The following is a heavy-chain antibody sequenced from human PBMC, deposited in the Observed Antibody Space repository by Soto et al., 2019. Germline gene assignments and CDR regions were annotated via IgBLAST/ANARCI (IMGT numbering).Heavy chain of an antibody. V-gene: IGHV3-23*05. Sequence: GGSLRLSCVASGFTFSTNDMTWVRQAPGKGLEWVSTIDGISTFSNYAASVEGRFTISRDNSRNTVYLQMNSLRADDTAVYFCAKNSGRFTAWGQGTLVTVSS. D-gene: IGHD3-10*01. J-gene: IGHJ5*02. CDR1: GFTFSTND. CDR3: AKNSGRFTA. CDR2: IDGISTFS.